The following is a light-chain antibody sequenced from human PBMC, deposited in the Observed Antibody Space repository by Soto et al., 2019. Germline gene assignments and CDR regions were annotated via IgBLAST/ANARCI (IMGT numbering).Light chain of an antibody. Sequence: DLQMTQSPSSLSASVGDRVTITCQASQDISNYLNWYQQKPGKAPKLLIYDASNFETGVPSRFSGSESGTDFTFTISSLQPEDIATYYCQQYDNLPFTFGPGTKVDIK. J-gene: IGKJ3*01. V-gene: IGKV1-33*01. CDR1: QDISNY. CDR3: QQYDNLPFT. CDR2: DAS.